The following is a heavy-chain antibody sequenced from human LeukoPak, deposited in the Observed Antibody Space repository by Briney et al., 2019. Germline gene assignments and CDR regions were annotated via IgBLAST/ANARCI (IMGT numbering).Heavy chain of an antibody. CDR3: ARVRDGSGYYYFDY. D-gene: IGHD3-22*01. CDR2: INPNSGGT. CDR1: GYTFTGYY. V-gene: IGHV1-2*02. J-gene: IGHJ4*02. Sequence: ASVKVSCKASGYTFTGYYMHWVRQAPGQGLEWMGWINPNSGGTNYAQKFQGRVTMTRDTSISTAYMELSRLRSDDTAVYYCARVRDGSGYYYFDYWGQASLVTV.